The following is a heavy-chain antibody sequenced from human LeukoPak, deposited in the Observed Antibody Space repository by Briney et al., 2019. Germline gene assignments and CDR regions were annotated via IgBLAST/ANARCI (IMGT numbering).Heavy chain of an antibody. V-gene: IGHV3-21*01. CDR1: VFSFSTYY. CDR3: VRDPDALDF. Sequence: GGSLRLSRAASVFSFSTYYVNWVRQAPGKGLEGVSCISSGSTYIFYADSVRGRFAISRDNAKNSLYLQMNGLRAEDTAVYYCVRDPDALDFWGQGTPVTVSS. J-gene: IGHJ4*02. CDR2: ISSGSTYI.